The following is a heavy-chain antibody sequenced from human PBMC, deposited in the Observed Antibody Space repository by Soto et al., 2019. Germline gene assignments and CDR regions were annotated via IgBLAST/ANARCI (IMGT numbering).Heavy chain of an antibody. CDR3: AKGHDFWSGYYYYGMDV. CDR1: GFTFSSYA. J-gene: IGHJ6*02. V-gene: IGHV3-23*01. CDR2: ISGSGGST. Sequence: GSLRLSCVASGFTFSSYAMSWVRQAPGKGLEWVSAISGSGGSTYYADSVKGRFTISRDNSKNTLYLQMNSLRAEDTAVYYCAKGHDFWSGYYYYGMDVWGQGSTVTVSS. D-gene: IGHD3-3*01.